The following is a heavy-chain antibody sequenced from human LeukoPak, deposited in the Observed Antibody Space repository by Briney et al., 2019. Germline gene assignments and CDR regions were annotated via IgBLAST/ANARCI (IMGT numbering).Heavy chain of an antibody. CDR1: GFTFTRFN. V-gene: IGHV3-7*05. CDR2: IKPDGSDK. J-gene: IGHJ4*02. CDR3: ARDLDY. Sequence: GGSLRLSCAASGFTFTRFNMNWVRQAPVKGLEWVANIKPDGSDKYYVDSVKGRFTISRDNAKNSLYLEMNSLRVDDTAVYYCARDLDYWGQGTLVAVSS.